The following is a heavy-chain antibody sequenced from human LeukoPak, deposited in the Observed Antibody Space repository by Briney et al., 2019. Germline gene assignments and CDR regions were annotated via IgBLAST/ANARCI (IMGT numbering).Heavy chain of an antibody. J-gene: IGHJ4*02. V-gene: IGHV4-34*01. Sequence: KPSETLSLTCAVYGGSFSGYYWSWIRQPPGKGLEWIGEINHSGSTNYNPSLKSRVTISVDTSKNQFSLKLSSVTAADTAVYYCARGGGYSDYWGQGTLVTVSS. CDR2: INHSGST. CDR3: ARGGGYSDY. CDR1: GGSFSGYY. D-gene: IGHD5-18*01.